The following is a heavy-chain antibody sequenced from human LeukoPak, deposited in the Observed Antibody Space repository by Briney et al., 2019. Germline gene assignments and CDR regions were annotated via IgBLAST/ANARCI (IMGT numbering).Heavy chain of an antibody. D-gene: IGHD3-10*01. J-gene: IGHJ3*02. CDR2: IRDKANRHTT. V-gene: IGHV3-72*01. Sequence: QTGGSLRLSCAASGFTFSDHYMDWVRQAPGKGLEWLGRIRDKANRHTTDYAASVKGRFTISRDDSKSSLYLQMNSLKTEDTALYYCVRVGSLVFDIWGQGTMVTVSS. CDR1: GFTFSDHY. CDR3: VRVGSLVFDI.